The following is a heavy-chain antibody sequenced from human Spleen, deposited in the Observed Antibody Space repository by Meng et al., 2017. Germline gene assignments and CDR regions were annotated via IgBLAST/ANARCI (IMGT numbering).Heavy chain of an antibody. CDR3: TTSRDNYYGSGSRFDP. J-gene: IGHJ5*02. V-gene: IGHV1-24*01. Sequence: ASVKVSCKVSGSKLIELSMHWVRQAPGNGLEWMGGFDCEDGETTYAQKSQGRVTMTEDTSSDKAYMELSSLRSEDAAVYYCTTSRDNYYGSGSRFDPWGQGTLVTVSS. CDR2: FDCEDGET. CDR1: GSKLIELS. D-gene: IGHD3-10*01.